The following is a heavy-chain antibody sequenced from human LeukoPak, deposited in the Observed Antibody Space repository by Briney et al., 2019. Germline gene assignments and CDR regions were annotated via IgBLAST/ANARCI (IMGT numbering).Heavy chain of an antibody. D-gene: IGHD2-15*01. J-gene: IGHJ4*02. CDR2: VNPSGGST. CDR3: ARDLGDRYCSGGSCNYFYY. V-gene: IGHV1-46*01. Sequence: ASVKVSCKASGYSFTSYYMQWVRQAPGEGLEWMGIVNPSGGSTSYAQKFQGRVTMTRDMSTSTVYMELSSLRSEDTAVYYCARDLGDRYCSGGSCNYFYYWGQGTLVTVSS. CDR1: GYSFTSYY.